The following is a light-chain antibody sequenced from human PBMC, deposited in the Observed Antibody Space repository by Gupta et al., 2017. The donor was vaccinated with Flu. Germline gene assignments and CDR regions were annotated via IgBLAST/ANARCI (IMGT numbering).Light chain of an antibody. CDR1: QSVSNH. CDR3: QQYQNWPPWT. Sequence: EIAMTQSPATLSAFPGERVTLSCRASQSVSNHLACYKHKPGHAPSPLINGASTRATDIPARFTGRGYGKKLTLTTSSRQSEDYAAYYCQQYQNWPPWTLGQGPKVEIK. J-gene: IGKJ1*01. CDR2: GAS. V-gene: IGKV3-15*01.